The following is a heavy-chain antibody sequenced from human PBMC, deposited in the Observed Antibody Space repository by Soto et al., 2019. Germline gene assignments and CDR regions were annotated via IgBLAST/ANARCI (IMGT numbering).Heavy chain of an antibody. CDR1: GGSVSSGDYY. V-gene: IGHV4-30-4*01. Sequence: SETLSLTCSVSGGSVSSGDYYWSWIRQPPGKGLEWIGYIYYSGGTSYNPSLKSRVSISVDTSKNQFSLRLSSVTAADTAVYYCATVWGNQNNWFDPWGQGTLVTVSS. CDR2: IYYSGGT. CDR3: ATVWGNQNNWFDP. D-gene: IGHD3-16*01. J-gene: IGHJ5*02.